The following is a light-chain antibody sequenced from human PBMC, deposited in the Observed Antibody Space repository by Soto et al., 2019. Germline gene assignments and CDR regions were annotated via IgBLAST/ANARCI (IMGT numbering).Light chain of an antibody. J-gene: IGKJ4*01. CDR1: QSVSRW. CDR2: DAS. CDR3: QQYSSYSLPT. Sequence: DLQMTQSPSILSASGGDSVTITCRTSQSVSRWLAWYQQKPGKAPKLLIYDASSLNSGVPSRFSGSQSGTEFTLTITSLLPDDFATYFCQQYSSYSLPTFGGGTKVDIK. V-gene: IGKV1-5*01.